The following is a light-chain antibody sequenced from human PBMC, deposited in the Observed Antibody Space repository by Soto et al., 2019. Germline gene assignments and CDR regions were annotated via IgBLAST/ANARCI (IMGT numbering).Light chain of an antibody. CDR3: SSYTSSSTLV. CDR1: NRDVGGYNY. CDR2: EVN. V-gene: IGLV2-14*01. J-gene: IGLJ2*01. Sequence: QSALTQPASVSGSPGQSITISCSGTNRDVGGYNYVSWYQQHPGKAPKLMISEVNNRPSGVSNRFSGSKSGNTASLTISGLQAEDEADYYCSSYTSSSTLVFGGGTKLTVL.